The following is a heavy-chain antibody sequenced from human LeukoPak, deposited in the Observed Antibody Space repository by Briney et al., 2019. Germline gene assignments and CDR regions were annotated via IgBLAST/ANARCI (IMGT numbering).Heavy chain of an antibody. D-gene: IGHD5-18*01. CDR3: ARGLRLNRGYSYGRYYYYGMDV. CDR1: GYTLTELS. J-gene: IGHJ6*02. CDR2: FDPEDGET. Sequence: ASVKVSCKVSGYTLTELSMHWVRQAPGKGLEWMGGFDPEDGETIYAQKFQGRVTMTEDTSTDTAYMELSSLRSEDTAVYYCARGLRLNRGYSYGRYYYYGMDVWGQGTTVTVSS. V-gene: IGHV1-24*01.